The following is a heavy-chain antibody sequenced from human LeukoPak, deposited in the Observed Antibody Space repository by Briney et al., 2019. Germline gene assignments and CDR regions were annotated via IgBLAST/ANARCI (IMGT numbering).Heavy chain of an antibody. J-gene: IGHJ6*03. CDR3: AREGHTAMTAGYYYHMDV. Sequence: PGGSLRLSCAASGFTFSSYAMHWVRQAPGKGLEWVAVISYDGSNKYYADSVKGRFTISRDNSKNTLYLQMKSLRAEDTAVYYCAREGHTAMTAGYYYHMDVWGKGTTVTVSS. D-gene: IGHD5-18*01. V-gene: IGHV3-30*04. CDR1: GFTFSSYA. CDR2: ISYDGSNK.